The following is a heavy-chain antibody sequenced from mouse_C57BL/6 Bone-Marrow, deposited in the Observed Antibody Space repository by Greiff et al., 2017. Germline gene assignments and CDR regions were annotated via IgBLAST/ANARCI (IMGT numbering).Heavy chain of an antibody. V-gene: IGHV1-62-2*01. CDR3: ARHEVLYYYGSSLFSY. CDR2: FYPGSGSI. CDR1: GYTFTEYT. J-gene: IGHJ3*01. D-gene: IGHD1-1*01. Sequence: QVQLQQSGAELVKPGASVKMSCKASGYTFTEYTIHWVKQRSGQGLEWIGWFYPGSGSIKYNEKFKDKATVTAAKSSSTFYMELSSLTSEDSSVSCCARHEVLYYYGSSLFSYWGQGTLVTVSA.